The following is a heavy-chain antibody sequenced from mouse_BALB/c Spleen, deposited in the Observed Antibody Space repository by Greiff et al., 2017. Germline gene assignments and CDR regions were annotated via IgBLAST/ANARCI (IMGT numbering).Heavy chain of an antibody. V-gene: IGHV5-17*02. Sequence: DVHLVESGGGLVQPGGSRKLSCAASGFTFSSFGMHWVRQAPEKGLEWVAYISSGSSTIYYADTVKGRFTISRDNPKNTLFLQMTSLRSEDTAMYYCARSDGSSPHYYAMDYWGQGTSVTVSS. CDR2: ISSGSSTI. CDR3: ARSDGSSPHYYAMDY. J-gene: IGHJ4*01. CDR1: GFTFSSFG. D-gene: IGHD1-1*01.